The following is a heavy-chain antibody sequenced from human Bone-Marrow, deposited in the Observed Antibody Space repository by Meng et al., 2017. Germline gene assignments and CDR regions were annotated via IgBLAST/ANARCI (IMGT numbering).Heavy chain of an antibody. V-gene: IGHV3-30*01. CDR2: ISYDGSNK. J-gene: IGHJ4*02. CDR3: ARVHFDY. Sequence: QVPPVESGGVLVQPWRSLRLSCAASGFTFSSYAMHWVRQAPGKGLVWVAVISYDGSNKYYADSVKGRFTISRDNSKNTLYLQMNSLRAEDTAVYYCARVHFDYWGQGTLVTVSS. CDR1: GFTFSSYA.